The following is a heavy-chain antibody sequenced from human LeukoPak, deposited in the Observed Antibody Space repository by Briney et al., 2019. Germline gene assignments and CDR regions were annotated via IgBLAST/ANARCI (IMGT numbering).Heavy chain of an antibody. CDR3: ARGAAWTTVVPSLYFDY. J-gene: IGHJ4*02. D-gene: IGHD4-23*01. Sequence: SETLSLTCTVSGGSISSSSYYWGWIRQPPGKGLEWIGSIYYSGSTYYNPSLKSRVTISVDTSKNQFSLKLSSVTAADTAVYNCARGAAWTTVVPSLYFDYWGQGTLVTVSS. CDR1: GGSISSSSYY. V-gene: IGHV4-39*07. CDR2: IYYSGST.